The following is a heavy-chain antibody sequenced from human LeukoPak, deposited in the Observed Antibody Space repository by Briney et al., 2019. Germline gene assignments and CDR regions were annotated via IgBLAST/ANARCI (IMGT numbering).Heavy chain of an antibody. CDR2: IYPGDSDT. CDR3: ARAYDFWSGYFGP. Sequence: GESLKISCMGSGYSFTNYWIGWVRQMPGKGLEWMGIIYPGDSDTRYSPSFQGQVTISADKSINTAYLQWSSLKASDTAMYYCARAYDFWSGYFGPWGQGTLVTVSS. V-gene: IGHV5-51*01. CDR1: GYSFTNYW. J-gene: IGHJ5*02. D-gene: IGHD3/OR15-3a*01.